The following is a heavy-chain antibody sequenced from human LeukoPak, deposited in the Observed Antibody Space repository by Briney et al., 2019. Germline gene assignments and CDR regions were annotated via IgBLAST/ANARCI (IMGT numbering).Heavy chain of an antibody. D-gene: IGHD3-10*01. V-gene: IGHV6-1*01. J-gene: IGHJ6*02. Sequence: SQTLSLTCAISGDSVSSISLAWNWIRQSPSRGLEWLGRTYYRSKWYNEYAVSVKGRININPVPSKNQFSLQLDSVPPEDTAVYFCALARSEYHYGMDVWGEGATVTVSS. CDR2: TYYRSKWYN. CDR1: GDSVSSISLA. CDR3: ALARSEYHYGMDV.